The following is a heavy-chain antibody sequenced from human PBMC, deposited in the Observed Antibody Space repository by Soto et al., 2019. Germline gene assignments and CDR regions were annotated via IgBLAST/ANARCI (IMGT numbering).Heavy chain of an antibody. CDR1: GDSFTGFW. CDR2: IYPRDYDI. J-gene: IGHJ4*02. D-gene: IGHD6-19*01. CDR3: ARQHPLDSRVWYN. Sequence: GESLKISCKVFGDSFTGFWIGWVRQMPGKGLEWVGSIYPRDYDIRYNPSFQGQVTISADRSTTTAYLQWSSLKASDTAIYYCARQHPLDSRVWYNWGQGTRVTVSS. V-gene: IGHV5-51*01.